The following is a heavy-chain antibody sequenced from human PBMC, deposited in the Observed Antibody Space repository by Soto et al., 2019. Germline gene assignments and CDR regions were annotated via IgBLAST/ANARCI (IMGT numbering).Heavy chain of an antibody. Sequence: QITLKESGPTLVKPTQTLTLTCTFSGFSLSTSGVGVDWIRQPPGKALEWLALIYWDDDKRYSPSLKSRLTITKDTPKNQVVLTMTNMDTVDTATYFCAPRRSSVYFDYWGQGTLVTVSS. CDR2: IYWDDDK. V-gene: IGHV2-5*02. CDR1: GFSLSTSGVG. J-gene: IGHJ4*02. CDR3: APRRSSVYFDY.